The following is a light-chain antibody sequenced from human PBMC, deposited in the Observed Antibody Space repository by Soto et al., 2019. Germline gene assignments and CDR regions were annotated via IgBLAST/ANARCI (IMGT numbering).Light chain of an antibody. CDR1: QSVSSD. CDR2: GAS. J-gene: IGKJ5*01. V-gene: IGKV3-15*01. Sequence: EIVMTHSPATLSVSPGERATLSCRASQSVSSDLAWYHQKPGQAPRLLIYGASTRASGIPARFSGSGSGTEFALTISSLQSEDFAVYYCQQYNNWPPINFGQGTRLEIK. CDR3: QQYNNWPPIN.